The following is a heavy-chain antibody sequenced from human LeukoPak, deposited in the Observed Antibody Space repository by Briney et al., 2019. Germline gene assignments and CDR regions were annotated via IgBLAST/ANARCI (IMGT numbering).Heavy chain of an antibody. V-gene: IGHV1-2*02. CDR3: ARDLEWELSHFDY. CDR2: INPNSGGT. Sequence: ASVKVSCKASGYTFTGYYMHWMRQAPGQGLEWMGWINPNSGGTNYAQKFQGRVTMTRDTSISTAYMELSRLRSDDTAVYYCARDLEWELSHFDYWGQGTLVTVSS. D-gene: IGHD1-26*01. J-gene: IGHJ4*02. CDR1: GYTFTGYY.